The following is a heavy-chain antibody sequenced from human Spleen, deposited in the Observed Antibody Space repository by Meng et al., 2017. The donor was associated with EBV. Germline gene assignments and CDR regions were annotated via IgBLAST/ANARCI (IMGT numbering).Heavy chain of an antibody. D-gene: IGHD3-3*01. CDR2: IYSGGST. CDR1: GFTVSSNY. Sequence: VQLVGSGGGLVQPGGSLSLSSAASGFTVSSNYLSWVRQAPGRALEWVSTIYSGGSTYYSDSVKGRFSISRDSSKNTLYLHMNSLRAEDTAVYYCATSITISAIVAWGQGTLVTVSS. CDR3: ATSITISAIVA. J-gene: IGHJ5*02. V-gene: IGHV3-53*01.